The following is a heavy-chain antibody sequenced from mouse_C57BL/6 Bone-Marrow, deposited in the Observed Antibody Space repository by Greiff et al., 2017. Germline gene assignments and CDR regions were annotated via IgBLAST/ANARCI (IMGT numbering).Heavy chain of an antibody. J-gene: IGHJ2*01. CDR2: INPNNGGT. CDR3: ARKLRSLYYFDY. Sequence: EVQLQQSGPELVKPGASVKISCKASGYTFTDYYMNWVKQSHGKSLEWIGDINPNNGGTSYNQKFKGKATLTVDKSSSTAYMDLRSLTSEDSAVYYCARKLRSLYYFDYWGQGTTLTVSS. D-gene: IGHD3-2*02. V-gene: IGHV1-26*01. CDR1: GYTFTDYY.